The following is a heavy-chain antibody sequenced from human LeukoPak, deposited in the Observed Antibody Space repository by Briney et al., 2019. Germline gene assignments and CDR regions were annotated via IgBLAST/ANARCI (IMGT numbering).Heavy chain of an antibody. D-gene: IGHD2-2*01. CDR2: ISGGGGTT. V-gene: IGHV3-23*01. CDR3: GKGGYSSSWSNFDY. Sequence: GGSLRLSCAVSGFTVNSYAMSWVRQPPGKGLEWVSGISGGGGTTYFADPVKGRFTISRDNSKNTLYLQMNSVRAEDTAVYYCGKGGYSSSWSNFDYWGPGTLVTVSS. CDR1: GFTVNSYA. J-gene: IGHJ4*02.